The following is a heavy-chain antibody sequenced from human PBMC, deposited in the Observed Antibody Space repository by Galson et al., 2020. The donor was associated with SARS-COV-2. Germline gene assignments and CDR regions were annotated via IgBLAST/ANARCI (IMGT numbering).Heavy chain of an antibody. V-gene: IGHV3-9*01. Sequence: GGSLRLSCAASGFTFDDYAMHWVRQAPGKGLEWVSGISWNSGSIGYADSVKGRFTISRDNAKNSLYLQMNSLRAEDTALYYCAKPLGSSSASYMDVWGKGTTVTVSS. J-gene: IGHJ6*03. CDR2: ISWNSGSI. D-gene: IGHD6-6*01. CDR3: AKPLGSSSASYMDV. CDR1: GFTFDDYA.